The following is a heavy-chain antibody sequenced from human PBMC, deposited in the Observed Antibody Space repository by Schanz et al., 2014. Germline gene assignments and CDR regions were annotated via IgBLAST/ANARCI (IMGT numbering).Heavy chain of an antibody. Sequence: EVQLVESGGGLVQPGGSLRLSCAASGFSVSSNFMTWVRQAPGKGLEWVSLIYSGGDTNYAGSVKGRFTISRDGSKNTLYLQMNSLRAEDTAVYYCVKLPGATGTTSHFDYWGQGTLVTVSS. CDR3: VKLPGATGTTSHFDY. V-gene: IGHV3-66*01. D-gene: IGHD1-1*01. CDR2: IYSGGDT. CDR1: GFSVSSNF. J-gene: IGHJ4*02.